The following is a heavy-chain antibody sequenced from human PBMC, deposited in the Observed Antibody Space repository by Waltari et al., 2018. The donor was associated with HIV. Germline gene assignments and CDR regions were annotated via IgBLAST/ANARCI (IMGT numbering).Heavy chain of an antibody. CDR2: ISISGGST. Sequence: EVQLLESGGGLVQPGGSLRLSCAASGFPFTNYARTWVRKAPGKGMEWVSAISISGGSTYYADSVKGRFTISRDISKNTLYLQMNSLRVEDAAIYYCAKSPGYCSAGDCHLYGLDVWGLGTTVTVSS. D-gene: IGHD2-15*01. CDR3: AKSPGYCSAGDCHLYGLDV. CDR1: GFPFTNYA. J-gene: IGHJ6*02. V-gene: IGHV3-23*01.